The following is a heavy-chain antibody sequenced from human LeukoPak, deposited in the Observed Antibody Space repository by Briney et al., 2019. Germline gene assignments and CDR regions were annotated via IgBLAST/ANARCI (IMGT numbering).Heavy chain of an antibody. J-gene: IGHJ4*02. V-gene: IGHV4-34*01. CDR1: GGSFSGYY. Sequence: SETLSLTCTVYGGSFSGYYWSWIRQPPGKGLEWIGEINHSGSTNYNPSLKSRVTISVDTSKNQFSLKLTSVTAADTAVYYCARGASHGYCSGGSCYSDYWGQGTLVTVSS. CDR2: INHSGST. D-gene: IGHD2-15*01. CDR3: ARGASHGYCSGGSCYSDY.